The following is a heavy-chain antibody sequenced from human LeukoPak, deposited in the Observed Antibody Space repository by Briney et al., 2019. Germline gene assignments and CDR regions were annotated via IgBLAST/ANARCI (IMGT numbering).Heavy chain of an antibody. CDR1: GGSVSSGSYY. V-gene: IGHV4-61*01. CDR2: IYYSGST. J-gene: IGHJ4*02. D-gene: IGHD2-15*01. Sequence: PSETLSLTCTVSGGSVSSGSYYWSWIRQPPGKGLEWIGYIYYSGSTNYNPSLKSRVTISVDTSKNQFSLKLSSVTAADTAVYYCARELGAAHFDYWGQGTLVTVSS. CDR3: ARELGAAHFDY.